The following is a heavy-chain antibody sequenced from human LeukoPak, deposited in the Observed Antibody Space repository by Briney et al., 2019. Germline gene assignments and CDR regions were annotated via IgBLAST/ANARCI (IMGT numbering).Heavy chain of an antibody. J-gene: IGHJ4*02. V-gene: IGHV3-7*01. CDR1: GFTFGTYW. Sequence: GGSLRLSCTASGFTFGTYWMTWVRQAPGKGLEWVASMKQDGSEKYYVDSVKGRFTISRDNAKNSLYLQMNSLRADDTAVYYCARIYCSSTNCYRHFDYWGQGTLVTVSS. CDR3: ARIYCSSTNCYRHFDY. CDR2: MKQDGSEK. D-gene: IGHD2-2*01.